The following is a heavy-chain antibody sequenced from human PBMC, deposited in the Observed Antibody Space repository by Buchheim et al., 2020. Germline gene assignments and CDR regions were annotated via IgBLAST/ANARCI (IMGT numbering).Heavy chain of an antibody. Sequence: EVQLVESGGDLVQPGGSLRLSCGASGFTFSRYWMSWVRQAPGKGLEWVANIHQDGGEKYYVDSLKGRFTISRDNAKRPLFLQMNSLRVEDTAVYYCVRESQVVAPGSGRLTYYGMDVWGQGTT. CDR1: GFTFSRYW. V-gene: IGHV3-7*01. J-gene: IGHJ6*02. CDR3: VRESQVVAPGSGRLTYYGMDV. CDR2: IHQDGGEK. D-gene: IGHD2-15*01.